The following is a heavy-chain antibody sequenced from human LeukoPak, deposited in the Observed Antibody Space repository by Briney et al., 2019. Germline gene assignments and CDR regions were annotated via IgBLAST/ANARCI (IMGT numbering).Heavy chain of an antibody. Sequence: SETLSLTCTVSGGSISSYYWSWIRQPPGKGLEWIGYIYYSGSTDYNPSLKSRVTISVDTSKNQFSLKLSSVTAADTAVYYCARGWVRYCSSTSCRARSDWFDPWGQGTLVTVSS. J-gene: IGHJ5*02. CDR2: IYYSGST. CDR3: ARGWVRYCSSTSCRARSDWFDP. D-gene: IGHD2-2*01. V-gene: IGHV4-59*01. CDR1: GGSISSYY.